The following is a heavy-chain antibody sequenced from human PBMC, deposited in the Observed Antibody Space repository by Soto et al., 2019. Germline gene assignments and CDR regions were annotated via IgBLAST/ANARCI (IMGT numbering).Heavy chain of an antibody. CDR2: IYYSGST. J-gene: IGHJ6*02. Sequence: SETLSLTCTVSGGSISSYYWSWIRQPPGKGLEWIGYIYYSGSTNYNPSLKSRVTISVDTSKNQFSLKLSSVTAADTAVYYCESSNIAAAGFYYYGTDVWGRRTTVTDSS. CDR3: ESSNIAAAGFYYYGTDV. CDR1: GGSISSYY. D-gene: IGHD6-13*01. V-gene: IGHV4-59*01.